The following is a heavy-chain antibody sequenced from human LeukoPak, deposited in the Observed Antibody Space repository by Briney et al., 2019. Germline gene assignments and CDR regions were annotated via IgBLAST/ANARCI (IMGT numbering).Heavy chain of an antibody. V-gene: IGHV4-31*03. J-gene: IGHJ4*02. CDR3: ARALYYSSGYFFFDY. D-gene: IGHD3-22*01. CDR2: IFYSGST. CDR1: GGSISSRDHY. Sequence: SETLSLTCSVSGGSISSRDHYWSWIRQHPGKGLEWIGYIFYSGSTHYNPSLKSRVTISVDPSKNQFSLKLSSVTAADTAVYYCARALYYSSGYFFFDYWGQGILVTVSS.